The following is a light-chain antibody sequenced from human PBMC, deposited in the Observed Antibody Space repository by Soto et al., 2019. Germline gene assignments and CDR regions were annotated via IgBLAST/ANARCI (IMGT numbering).Light chain of an antibody. CDR1: SSDVGGYNY. CDR2: EVS. J-gene: IGLJ1*01. V-gene: IGLV2-8*01. CDR3: SSYAGSNNLGV. Sequence: QSALTQPPSASGSPGQSVTISCTGTSSDVGGYNYVSWYQQHPGKAPKLMIYEVSKRPSGVPDRFSGSKSGNTASLTVSGLQAEDEDDYYCSSYAGSNNLGVFGTWTKVTAL.